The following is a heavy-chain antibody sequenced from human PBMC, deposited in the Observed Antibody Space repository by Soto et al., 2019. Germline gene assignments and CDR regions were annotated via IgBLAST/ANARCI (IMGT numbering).Heavy chain of an antibody. CDR3: ARSVSGTNRHYYYYYYMDV. Sequence: GGSLRLSCAASGFTFSSYSMNWVRQAPGKGLEWVSSISSSSSYIYYADSVKGRFTISRDNAKNSLYLQMNSLRAEDTAVYYCARSVSGTNRHYYYYYYMDVWGIGTTVTVSS. CDR1: GFTFSSYS. D-gene: IGHD1-1*01. V-gene: IGHV3-21*01. CDR2: ISSSSSYI. J-gene: IGHJ6*03.